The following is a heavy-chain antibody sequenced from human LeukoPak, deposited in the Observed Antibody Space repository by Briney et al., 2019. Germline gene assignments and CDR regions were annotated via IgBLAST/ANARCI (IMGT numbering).Heavy chain of an antibody. CDR2: IIPILGIA. J-gene: IGHJ4*02. V-gene: IGHV1-69*04. CDR1: GGTFSSYA. Sequence: ASVKVSCKASGGTFSSYAISWVRQAPGQGLEWMGRIIPILGIANYAQKFQGRVTITADKSTSTAHMELSSLRSEDTAVYYCARAGASSRRGAAEDWVWGQGTLVTVSS. D-gene: IGHD2-15*01. CDR3: ARAGASSRRGAAEDWV.